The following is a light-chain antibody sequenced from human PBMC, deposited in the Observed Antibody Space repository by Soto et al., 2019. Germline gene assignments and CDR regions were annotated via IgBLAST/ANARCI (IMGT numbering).Light chain of an antibody. V-gene: IGLV2-8*01. J-gene: IGLJ7*01. Sequence: QSALTQPPSASGSPGQSVTISCTGTSSDVGGYNYVSWYQQRPGKAPKLMIYEVSKRPSGVPDRFSGSKSGNTASLTVSGLQAEDEADYYCSSYAGSNNFGVFGGGTQLTVL. CDR1: SSDVGGYNY. CDR2: EVS. CDR3: SSYAGSNNFGV.